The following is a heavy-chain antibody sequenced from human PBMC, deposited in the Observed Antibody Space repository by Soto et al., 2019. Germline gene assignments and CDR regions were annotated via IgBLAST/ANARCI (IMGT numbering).Heavy chain of an antibody. D-gene: IGHD2-15*01. J-gene: IGHJ6*02. V-gene: IGHV3-30-3*01. CDR3: ARAGCDGGTCYTLVGLRYGMDV. CDR2: ISYDGSNT. Sequence: QVQLVESGGGVVQPGRSLRLSCAASGFTFSSYAMYWVRQAPGKGLEWVAVISYDGSNTYYADSVKGRFTISRDNSKNTLYLQMSSLRAEDTAVYYCARAGCDGGTCYTLVGLRYGMDVWGQGTTVTVSS. CDR1: GFTFSSYA.